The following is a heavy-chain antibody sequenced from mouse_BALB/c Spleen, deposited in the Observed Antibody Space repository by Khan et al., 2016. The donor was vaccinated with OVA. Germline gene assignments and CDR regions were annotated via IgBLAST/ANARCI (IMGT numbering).Heavy chain of an antibody. V-gene: IGHV2-6-4*01. Sequence: QVQLKESGPGPVAPSQSLSITCTVSGFSLSRYNIHWIRQPPGKGLEWLGMIWGGGGTDYNLTLKSRLSISKDNSKSQVFLKMNSLQTDDKAMYYCARAEYRYDGYYAMDYWGQGTSVTVSS. CDR3: ARAEYRYDGYYAMDY. CDR1: GFSLSRYN. CDR2: IWGGGGT. J-gene: IGHJ4*01. D-gene: IGHD2-14*01.